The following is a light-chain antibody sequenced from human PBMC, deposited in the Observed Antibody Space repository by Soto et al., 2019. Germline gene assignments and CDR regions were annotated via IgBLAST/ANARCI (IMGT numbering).Light chain of an antibody. J-gene: IGKJ2*01. Sequence: DIVLTQSPDSLAVSLGERATINCKSSQSVLYTSNNKNYLAWYQQKPGKPPKLLIYWASTRESGVPDRFSGSGSGTDSTLTISRLQAEDGAVYYCQQYYFTPYTFGHGTKLGIK. CDR3: QQYYFTPYT. CDR2: WAS. CDR1: QSVLYTSNNKNY. V-gene: IGKV4-1*01.